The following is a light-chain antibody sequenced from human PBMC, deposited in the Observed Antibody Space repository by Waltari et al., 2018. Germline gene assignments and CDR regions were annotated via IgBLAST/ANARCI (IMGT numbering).Light chain of an antibody. CDR2: SAS. V-gene: IGKV3-11*01. J-gene: IGKJ2*03. CDR1: QSVSIY. CDR3: YQHSSGYS. Sequence: VILTQSPATLSLSPGERATLSCRASQSVSIYLAWYQQKPGQAPRLLIHSASSRATGIPDRFSGSGSGTEFTLTISSLEPEDVGVYHCYQHSSGYSFGQGTKVEIK.